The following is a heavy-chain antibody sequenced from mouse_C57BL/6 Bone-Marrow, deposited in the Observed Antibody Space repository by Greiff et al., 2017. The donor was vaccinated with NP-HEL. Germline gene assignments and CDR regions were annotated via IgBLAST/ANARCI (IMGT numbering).Heavy chain of an antibody. CDR1: GYTFTSYW. CDR2: IDPEDGET. V-gene: IGHV14-2*01. J-gene: IGHJ3*01. D-gene: IGHD1-1*01. Sequence: VQLQQPGAELVKPGASVKLSCKASGYTFTSYWMHWVKQRPGRGLEWIGRIDPEDGETKYAPKFQGKATITADTSSNTAYLQLSSLTSEDTAVYYCASLLGGQGTLVTVSA. CDR3: ASLL.